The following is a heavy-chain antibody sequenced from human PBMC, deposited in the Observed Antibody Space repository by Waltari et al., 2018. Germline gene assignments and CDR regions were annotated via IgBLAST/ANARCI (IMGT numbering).Heavy chain of an antibody. CDR3: ATYIGASLGTAAFDV. V-gene: IGHV4-39*01. Sequence: QLQLQESGPGLVKPSETLSLTCSVSGVSITSDRHYWGWIRQPPGPGLEWIATLSYSGATYSSPSLKSRVTISRDTSKNQVSLQLGSVTAADTAVYYCATYIGASLGTAAFDVWGQGTMVTVSS. D-gene: IGHD5-12*01. CDR1: GVSITSDRHY. CDR2: LSYSGAT. J-gene: IGHJ3*01.